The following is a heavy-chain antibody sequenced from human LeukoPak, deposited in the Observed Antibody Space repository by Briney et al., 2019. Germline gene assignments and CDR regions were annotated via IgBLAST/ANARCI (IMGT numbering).Heavy chain of an antibody. CDR2: IYYSGST. V-gene: IGHV4-59*01. Sequence: SETLPLTCTVSGGSISSYYWSWIRQPPGKGLEWIGYIYYSGSTNYNPSLKSRVTISVDTSKNQFSLKLSSVTAADTAVYYCAREIVGATTWAFDIWGQGTMVTVSS. J-gene: IGHJ3*02. D-gene: IGHD1-26*01. CDR3: AREIVGATTWAFDI. CDR1: GGSISSYY.